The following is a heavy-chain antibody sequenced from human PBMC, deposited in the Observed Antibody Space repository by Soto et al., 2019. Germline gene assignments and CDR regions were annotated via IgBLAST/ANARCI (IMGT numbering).Heavy chain of an antibody. CDR3: ARLEVTAMVEIGWFDP. Sequence: SETLSLTCTVSGGSISSYYWSWIRQPPGKGLEWIGYIYYSGSTNYNPSLKSRVTISVDTSKNQFSLKLSSVTAADTAVYYCARLEVTAMVEIGWFDPWGQGTLVTVS. D-gene: IGHD5-18*01. CDR2: IYYSGST. J-gene: IGHJ5*02. V-gene: IGHV4-59*08. CDR1: GGSISSYY.